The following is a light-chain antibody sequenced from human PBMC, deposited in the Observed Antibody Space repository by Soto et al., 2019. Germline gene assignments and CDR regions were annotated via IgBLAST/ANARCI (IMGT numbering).Light chain of an antibody. Sequence: EIVVTQSPATLSVSPGERATLSCRAGQSVGSNLAWYQQKPGQAPRLLIYGASTRATGIPARFSGSGSGTEFTLTISSLQSEDFAVYYCQQYDFSLRTFGQGSKVEI. CDR2: GAS. CDR3: QQYDFSLRT. CDR1: QSVGSN. V-gene: IGKV3-15*01. J-gene: IGKJ1*01.